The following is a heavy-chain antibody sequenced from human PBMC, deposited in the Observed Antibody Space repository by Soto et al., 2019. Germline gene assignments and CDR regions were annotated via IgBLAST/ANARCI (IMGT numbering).Heavy chain of an antibody. CDR3: ARVHCSGGSCYRQNYYFDY. Sequence: ASVKVSCKASGYTFTSYGISWVRQAPGQGLEWMGWISAYNGNTNYAQKLQGRVTMTTDTSTSTAYMELRSLRSDDTAVYYCARVHCSGGSCYRQNYYFDYWGQGTLVTVS. J-gene: IGHJ4*02. D-gene: IGHD2-15*01. V-gene: IGHV1-18*04. CDR1: GYTFTSYG. CDR2: ISAYNGNT.